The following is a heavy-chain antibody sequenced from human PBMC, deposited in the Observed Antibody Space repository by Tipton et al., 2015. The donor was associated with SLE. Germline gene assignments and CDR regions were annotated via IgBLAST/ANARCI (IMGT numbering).Heavy chain of an antibody. V-gene: IGHV4-34*01. CDR3: AGSSSWFDY. CDR2: INHSGST. Sequence: TLSLTCAVYGGSFSGYYWSWIRQPPGKGLEWTGEINHSGSTNYNPSLKSRVTISVDTSKNQFSLKLSSVTAADTAVYYCAGSSSWFDYWGQGTLVTVSS. D-gene: IGHD6-13*01. J-gene: IGHJ5*01. CDR1: GGSFSGYY.